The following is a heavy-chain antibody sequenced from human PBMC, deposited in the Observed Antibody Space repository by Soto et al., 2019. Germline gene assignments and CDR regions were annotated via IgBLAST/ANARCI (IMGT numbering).Heavy chain of an antibody. CDR2: IYSGGST. V-gene: IGHV3-53*01. Sequence: EVQLVESGGGLIQPGGSLRLSCAASGFTVISNYMSWVRQAPGKGLEWVSVIYSGGSTYYADSVKGRFTISRDNSKNALYLQMNSLRAEDTAVYYCARERYGSGGGDDAFDIWGQGTMVTVAS. D-gene: IGHD2-15*01. CDR1: GFTVISNY. J-gene: IGHJ3*02. CDR3: ARERYGSGGGDDAFDI.